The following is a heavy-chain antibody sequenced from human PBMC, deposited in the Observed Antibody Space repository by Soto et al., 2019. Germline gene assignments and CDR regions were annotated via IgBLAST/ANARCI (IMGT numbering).Heavy chain of an antibody. CDR3: ARDQEYYDFWSGYRAPSPFDP. D-gene: IGHD3-3*01. V-gene: IGHV3-21*01. Sequence: GGSLRLSCAASGFTFSSYSMNWVRQAPGKGLEWVSSISSSSSYIYYADSVKGRFTISRDNAKNSLYLQMNSLRAEDTAVYYCARDQEYYDFWSGYRAPSPFDPWGQGTLVTVSS. CDR1: GFTFSSYS. CDR2: ISSSSSYI. J-gene: IGHJ5*02.